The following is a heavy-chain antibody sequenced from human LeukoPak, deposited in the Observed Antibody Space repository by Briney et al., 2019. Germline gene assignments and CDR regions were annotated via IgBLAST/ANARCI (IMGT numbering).Heavy chain of an antibody. J-gene: IGHJ4*02. CDR1: GFTFSSYG. D-gene: IGHD1-26*01. Sequence: PGGSLRLSCAASGFTFSSYGMHWVRQAPGKGLEWVAVIWYDGSNKYYADSVKGRFTISRDNSKNTLYLQMNSLRAEDTAVYYCASLEPEATSPYFDYWGQGTLVTVSS. CDR3: ASLEPEATSPYFDY. CDR2: IWYDGSNK. V-gene: IGHV3-33*01.